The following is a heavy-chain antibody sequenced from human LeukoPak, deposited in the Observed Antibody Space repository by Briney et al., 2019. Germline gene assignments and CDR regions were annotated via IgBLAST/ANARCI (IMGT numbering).Heavy chain of an antibody. CDR2: INAGNGNT. V-gene: IGHV1-3*01. Sequence: ASVKVSCKASGYTFTSYAMHWVRQAPGQRLEWMGWINAGNGNTKYSQKFQGRVTITRDTSASTAYMELSSLRSEDTAVYYCARDLRVRGSYGDYFIGYWGQGTLVTVSS. CDR1: GYTFTSYA. J-gene: IGHJ4*02. D-gene: IGHD4-17*01. CDR3: ARDLRVRGSYGDYFIGY.